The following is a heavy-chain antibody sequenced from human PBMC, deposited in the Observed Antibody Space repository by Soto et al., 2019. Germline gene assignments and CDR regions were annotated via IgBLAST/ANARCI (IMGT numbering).Heavy chain of an antibody. D-gene: IGHD3-16*01. J-gene: IGHJ2*01. Sequence: EVQLVEAGGGLVKPGGSLRLSCAASGFTFSSSSMNWVRQAPGKGLEWVSSISSSSSYIYYADSVKGRFNISRDNAKNALYLQMNSLRAEDTAVYYCARGPFSYFDLWGRGTLVTVSS. V-gene: IGHV3-21*01. CDR1: GFTFSSSS. CDR2: ISSSSSYI. CDR3: ARGPFSYFDL.